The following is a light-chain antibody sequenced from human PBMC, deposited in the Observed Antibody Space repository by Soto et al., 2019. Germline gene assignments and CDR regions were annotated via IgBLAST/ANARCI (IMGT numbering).Light chain of an antibody. Sequence: DIQMTQSPSTLSASIGDTVTITCRTSQSVDTWLAWYQHKAGKAPKLLIYRASSLATGVPSRFSGSGSGTAFTLTINSPQPDDFATYYCQHYNDYSRVFGQGTQVEIK. J-gene: IGKJ1*01. CDR2: RAS. V-gene: IGKV1-5*03. CDR3: QHYNDYSRV. CDR1: QSVDTW.